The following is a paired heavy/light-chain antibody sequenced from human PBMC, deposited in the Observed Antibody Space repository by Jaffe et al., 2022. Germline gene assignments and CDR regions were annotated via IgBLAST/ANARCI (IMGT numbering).Light chain of an antibody. CDR2: DVS. J-gene: IGLJ2*01. CDR3: CSYSGTRYTPHVV. Sequence: QSALTQPRSVSGSPGQSVTISCTGTSSDVGGYNYVSWYQQHPGKAPKLMIYDVSKWPSGVPDRFSGSKSGNTASLTISGLQADDEADYYCCSYSGTRYTPHVVFGGGTKLTVL. V-gene: IGLV2-11*01. CDR1: SSDVGGYNY.
Heavy chain of an antibody. Sequence: EVQLVESGGGLVQPGWSLRLSCTASGFNFDDYAMHWVRQAPGKGLEWVSSVNWNSDGIGYADSVKGRFTISRDNAKNSLYLQMNSLTTEDTALYYCAKDHASRAGIYYYDFDYWGQGTLVTVST. CDR2: VNWNSDGI. CDR1: GFNFDDYA. D-gene: IGHD3-16*01. CDR3: AKDHASRAGIYYYDFDY. J-gene: IGHJ4*02. V-gene: IGHV3-9*01.